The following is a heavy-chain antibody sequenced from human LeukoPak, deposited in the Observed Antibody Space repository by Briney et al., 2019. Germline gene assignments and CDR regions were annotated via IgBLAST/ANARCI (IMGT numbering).Heavy chain of an antibody. CDR1: GGSISSYY. CDR2: IYTSGST. V-gene: IGHV4-4*07. CDR3: ARDGVWGPRTNGFDP. D-gene: IGHD1-26*01. J-gene: IGHJ5*02. Sequence: SETLSLTCTVSGGSISSYYWCWIRQPAGKGLEWIGRIYTSGSTNYNPSLKSRVTMSVDTSKNQFSLKLSSVTAADTAVYYCARDGVWGPRTNGFDPWGQGTLVTVSS.